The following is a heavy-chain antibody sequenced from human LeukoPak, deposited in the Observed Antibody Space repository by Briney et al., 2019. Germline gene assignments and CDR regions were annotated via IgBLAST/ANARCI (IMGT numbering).Heavy chain of an antibody. Sequence: PGGSLRLSCAASGFTFSIYWMSWVRQAPGKGLEWVANIKQDGSQKYYVDSVKGRFTISRDNAKNSLYLQMNSLRAEDTAVYYCARGGTTVTPKNFDFWGQGTLVTVSS. CDR3: ARGGTTVTPKNFDF. CDR2: IKQDGSQK. CDR1: GFTFSIYW. J-gene: IGHJ4*02. D-gene: IGHD4-17*01. V-gene: IGHV3-7*01.